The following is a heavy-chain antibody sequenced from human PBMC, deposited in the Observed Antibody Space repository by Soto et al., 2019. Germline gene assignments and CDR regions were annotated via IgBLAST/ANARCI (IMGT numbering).Heavy chain of an antibody. CDR2: IYYSGST. Sequence: QVQLQESGPGLVKPSETLSLTCTVSGGSISSYYWSWIRQPPGKGLEWIGYIYYSGSTNYNPSLKSRVTISVDTSKNQFSLKLSSVTAADTAVYYCAREEDGGSYPRYWGQGTLVTVSS. CDR3: AREEDGGSYPRY. D-gene: IGHD1-26*01. J-gene: IGHJ4*02. CDR1: GGSISSYY. V-gene: IGHV4-59*01.